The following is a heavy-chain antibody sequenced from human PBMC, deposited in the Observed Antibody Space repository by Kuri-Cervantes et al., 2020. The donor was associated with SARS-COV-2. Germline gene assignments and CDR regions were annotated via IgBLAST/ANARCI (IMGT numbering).Heavy chain of an antibody. Sequence: SETLSLTCTVSGGSISSYYWSWIRQPPGKGLEWIGYIYYSGSTNYNPSLKSRVTISVDTSKNQFSLKLSSVTAADTAVYYCARITIFGVVICGAFDIWGQGTMVTVSS. CDR3: ARITIFGVVICGAFDI. D-gene: IGHD3-3*01. J-gene: IGHJ3*02. V-gene: IGHV4-59*01. CDR1: GGSISSYY. CDR2: IYYSGST.